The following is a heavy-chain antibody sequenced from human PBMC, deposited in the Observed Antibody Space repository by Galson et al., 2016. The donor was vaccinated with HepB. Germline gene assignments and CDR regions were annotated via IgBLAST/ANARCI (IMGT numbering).Heavy chain of an antibody. CDR1: GGTFSTYA. CDR3: AGRHSGYTGGYDY. V-gene: IGHV1-69*13. Sequence: SVKVSCKASGGTFSTYAISWVRQAPGQGLEWMGGIMSIFRTTNYAQKFQGRVTITADESTSTAYMELSSLRSEDTAVYYCAGRHSGYTGGYDYWGQGTLVTVSS. CDR2: IMSIFRTT. J-gene: IGHJ4*02. D-gene: IGHD5-12*01.